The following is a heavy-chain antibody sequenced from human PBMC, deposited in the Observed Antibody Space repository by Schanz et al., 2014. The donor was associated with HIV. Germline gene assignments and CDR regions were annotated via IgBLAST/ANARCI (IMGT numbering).Heavy chain of an antibody. D-gene: IGHD3-22*01. CDR2: IYSSGIA. CDR3: ARGEGYYYDSSGFPLASGVDV. V-gene: IGHV4-31*03. Sequence: QVQLQESGPGLVKPSETLSLTCTVSGGSIISGDYYWTWIRQHPGKGLERIGYIYSSGIAYYNPTLKSRVTRAVDTSENHCSLKLSAATVADTAVYYCARGEGYYYDSSGFPLASGVDVWGQGTTVTVSS. J-gene: IGHJ6*02. CDR1: GGSIISGDYY.